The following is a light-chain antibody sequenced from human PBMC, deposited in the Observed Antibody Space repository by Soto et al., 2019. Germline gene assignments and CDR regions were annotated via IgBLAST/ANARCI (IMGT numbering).Light chain of an antibody. CDR3: QQYGRAPFT. CDR2: GAS. J-gene: IGKJ3*01. V-gene: IGKV3-20*01. CDR1: QSVSSSY. Sequence: EIVLKQSPGTLSLSPGERATLSCRASQSVSSSYLAWYQQKPGQSPRLLIYGASSRATGIPDRFSGSGSGTDFTLTIRRLEPEDCAVYYCQQYGRAPFTFGPGTKLDIK.